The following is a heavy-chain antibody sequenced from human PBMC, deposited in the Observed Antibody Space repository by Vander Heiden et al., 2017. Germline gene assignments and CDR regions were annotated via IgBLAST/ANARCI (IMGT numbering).Heavy chain of an antibody. Sequence: QLQLQESGPGLVKPSETLSPTCTVSGGSISSSSSYWGWIRQPPGKGLEWIGSIYYSGSTYYNPSLKSRVTISVDTSKNQFSLKLSSVTAADTAVYYCARRRRIQLWLGLDYWGQGTLVTVSS. CDR2: IYYSGST. CDR3: ARRRRIQLWLGLDY. D-gene: IGHD5-18*01. V-gene: IGHV4-39*01. J-gene: IGHJ4*02. CDR1: GGSISSSSSY.